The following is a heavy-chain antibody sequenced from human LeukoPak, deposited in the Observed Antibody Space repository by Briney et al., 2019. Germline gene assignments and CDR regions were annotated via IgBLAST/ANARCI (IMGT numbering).Heavy chain of an antibody. CDR1: GYTFTGYY. Sequence: ASVKVSCKASGYTFTGYYMHWMRQAPGQGLEWMGWINPNSGGTNYAQKFQGWVTMTRDTSISTAYMELSRLRSDDTAVYYCARGSIDGSGSYYDNWFDPWGQGTLVTVSS. D-gene: IGHD3-10*01. V-gene: IGHV1-2*04. CDR2: INPNSGGT. CDR3: ARGSIDGSGSYYDNWFDP. J-gene: IGHJ5*02.